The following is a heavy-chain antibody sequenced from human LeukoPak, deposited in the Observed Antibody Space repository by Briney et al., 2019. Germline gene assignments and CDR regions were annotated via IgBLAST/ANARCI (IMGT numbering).Heavy chain of an antibody. J-gene: IGHJ6*03. D-gene: IGHD1-26*01. V-gene: IGHV1-8*02. Sequence: ASVKVSCKASGYTFTGYYMHWVRQATGQGLEWMGWMNPNSGNTGYAQKFQGRVTMTRNTSISTAYMELSSLRSEDTAVYYCARPGSRIYYYYYMDVWGKGTTVTVSS. CDR3: ARPGSRIYYYYYMDV. CDR2: MNPNSGNT. CDR1: GYTFTGYY.